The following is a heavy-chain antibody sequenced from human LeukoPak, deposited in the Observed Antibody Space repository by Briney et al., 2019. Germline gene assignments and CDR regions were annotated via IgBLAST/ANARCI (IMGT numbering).Heavy chain of an antibody. CDR2: IYPGDSDT. V-gene: IGHV5-51*01. Sequence: GEPLKISCKGSGSRFTSYWIGWVRQMPGKGLEWMGIIYPGDSDTRYSPSFQGRVTISADKSISTAYLQWSSLKASDTAMYYCARLLQDYGDQGFDYWGQGTLVTVSS. D-gene: IGHD4-17*01. J-gene: IGHJ4*02. CDR3: ARLLQDYGDQGFDY. CDR1: GSRFTSYW.